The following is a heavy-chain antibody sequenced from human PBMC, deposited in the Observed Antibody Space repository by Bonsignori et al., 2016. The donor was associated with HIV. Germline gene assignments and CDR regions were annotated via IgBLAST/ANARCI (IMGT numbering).Heavy chain of an antibody. Sequence: EVRLVESGGTLVKPGGSLRLSCEASGFTFRTYDMNWVRQAPGKGLEWVSSIGADTRYKFYADSVRGRFTISRDNSKNSLYLEMNSLRAEDTAVYYCARDPRYNWNDGLDYWGQGTRVTV. CDR3: ARDPRYNWNDGLDY. J-gene: IGHJ4*02. CDR2: IGADTRYK. D-gene: IGHD1-1*01. CDR1: GFTFRTYD. V-gene: IGHV3-21*01.